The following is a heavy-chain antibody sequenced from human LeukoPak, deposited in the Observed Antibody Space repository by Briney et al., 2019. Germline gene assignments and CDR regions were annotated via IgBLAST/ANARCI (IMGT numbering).Heavy chain of an antibody. CDR3: ARPSGYCSSTSCPFDY. CDR1: GYSFTSYW. CDR2: IYPGDSDT. J-gene: IGHJ4*02. D-gene: IGHD2-2*01. Sequence: GESLKISCKGSGYSFTSYWIGWVRQMPGKGLEWMGIIYPGDSDTRYSPSFQGRVTISADKSISTAYLQWSSLKASDTAMYYCARPSGYCSSTSCPFDYWAREPWSPSPQ. V-gene: IGHV5-51*01.